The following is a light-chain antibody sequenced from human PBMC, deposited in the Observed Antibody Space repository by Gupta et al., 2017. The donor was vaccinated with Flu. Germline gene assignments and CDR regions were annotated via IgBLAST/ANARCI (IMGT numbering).Light chain of an antibody. CDR1: ALPNQY. J-gene: IGLJ3*02. CDR2: RDS. CDR3: QSADSGIWV. Sequence: SPGQTARIACSGDALPNQYAYWYQQKPGQAPVLVIYRDSERPSGIPERFSGSSSGTTVTLTISGVQAEDDAYYYCQSADSGIWVFGGGTKLTVL. V-gene: IGLV3-25*03.